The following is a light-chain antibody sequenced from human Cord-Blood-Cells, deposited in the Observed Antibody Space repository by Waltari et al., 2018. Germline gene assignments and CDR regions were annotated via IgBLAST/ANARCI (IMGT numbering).Light chain of an antibody. V-gene: IGLV1-44*01. CDR2: SNN. J-gene: IGLJ3*02. CDR1: SSNIGSNT. Sequence: QSVLTQPPSASGTPGQRVPLSCSGSSSNIGSNTVNWYQQPPGTAPKPLIYSNNQRPSGVPDRFSGSKSGTSASLAISGLQSEDEADYYCAAWDDSLNGPVFGGGTKLTVL. CDR3: AAWDDSLNGPV.